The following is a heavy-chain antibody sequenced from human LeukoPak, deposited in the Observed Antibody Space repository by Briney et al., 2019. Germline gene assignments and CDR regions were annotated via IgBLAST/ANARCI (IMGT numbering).Heavy chain of an antibody. CDR1: GFTFSSYS. CDR2: ISSTSTYI. D-gene: IGHD6-13*01. CDR3: ARVHAAAGDY. J-gene: IGHJ4*02. V-gene: IGHV3-21*01. Sequence: PGGSLRLSCAASGFTFSSYSMNWVRQAPGKGLEWVSSISSTSTYIYYADSVKGRFTISRDNAKNSLYLQMNSLRAEDTAMYYCARVHAAAGDYWGQGTLVTVSS.